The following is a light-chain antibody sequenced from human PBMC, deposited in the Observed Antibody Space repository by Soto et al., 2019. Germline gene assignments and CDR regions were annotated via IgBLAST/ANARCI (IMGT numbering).Light chain of an antibody. CDR2: GNA. Sequence: VLTQPPSVAGAPGQGVTISCTGSSSNIGAGYDVHWYQQLPGTAPKLLIYGNANRPSGVPDRFSGSKSGTSASLAITGLQAEDAADYYCQSYESTLSGYVLGSGTKV. CDR1: SSNIGAGYD. J-gene: IGLJ1*01. CDR3: QSYESTLSGYV. V-gene: IGLV1-40*01.